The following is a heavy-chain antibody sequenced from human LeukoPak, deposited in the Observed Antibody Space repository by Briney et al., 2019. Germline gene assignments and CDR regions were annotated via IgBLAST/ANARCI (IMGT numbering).Heavy chain of an antibody. CDR2: ISSSSSYI. CDR1: GFTFSSYS. V-gene: IGHV3-21*01. CDR3: ARSYYYDSSGYYYSSRAFDT. J-gene: IGHJ3*02. D-gene: IGHD3-22*01. Sequence: GGSLRLSCAASGFTFSSYSMNWVRQAPGKGLEWVSSISSSSSYIYYADSVKGRFTISRDNAKNSLYLQMNSLRAEDTAVYYCARSYYYDSSGYYYSSRAFDTWGQGTMVTVSS.